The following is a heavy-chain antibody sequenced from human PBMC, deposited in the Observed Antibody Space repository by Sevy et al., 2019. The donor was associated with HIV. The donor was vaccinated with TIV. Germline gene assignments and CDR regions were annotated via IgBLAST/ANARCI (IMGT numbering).Heavy chain of an antibody. D-gene: IGHD6-13*01. CDR1: GFTFSSYS. Sequence: GGSLRLSCAASGFTFSSYSMNWVRQAPGKGLEWVSYISSSSSTIYYADSVKGRFTISRDNAKNSLYLQMNGLRAEDTAVYYCARGGYSSSWYFSPRRASDTYYYYGMDVWGQGTTVTVSS. V-gene: IGHV3-48*01. CDR3: ARGGYSSSWYFSPRRASDTYYYYGMDV. CDR2: ISSSSSTI. J-gene: IGHJ6*02.